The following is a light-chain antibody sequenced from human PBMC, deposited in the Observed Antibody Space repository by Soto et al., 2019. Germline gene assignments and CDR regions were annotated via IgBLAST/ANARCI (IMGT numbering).Light chain of an antibody. CDR2: KAS. Sequence: DIQMTQSPSTLSASVGDRVTITCRASQSVGSWLAWYQQKPGKAPKLLIYKASSLESGVPSRFSGSGSGTEFTLTISSLQPDDFATYYCQQYNNYRTFGQGTKVEIK. J-gene: IGKJ1*01. CDR3: QQYNNYRT. V-gene: IGKV1-5*03. CDR1: QSVGSW.